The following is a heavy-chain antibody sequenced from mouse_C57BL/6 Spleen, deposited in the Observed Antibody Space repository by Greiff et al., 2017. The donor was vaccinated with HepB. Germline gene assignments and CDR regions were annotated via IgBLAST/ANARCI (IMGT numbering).Heavy chain of an antibody. CDR1: GYTFTSYW. Sequence: QVQLQQPGAELVRPGSSVKLSCKASGYTFTSYWMHWVKQRPIQGLEWIGNIDPSDSETHYNQKFKDKATLTVDKSSSTAYMQLSSLTSEDSAVYYCARGRTYYDYDRAGDYWGQGTSVTVSS. CDR3: ARGRTYYDYDRAGDY. V-gene: IGHV1-52*01. CDR2: IDPSDSET. J-gene: IGHJ4*01. D-gene: IGHD2-4*01.